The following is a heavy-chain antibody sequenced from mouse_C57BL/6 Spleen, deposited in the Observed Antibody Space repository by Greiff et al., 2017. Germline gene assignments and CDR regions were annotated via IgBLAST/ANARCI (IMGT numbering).Heavy chain of an antibody. CDR2: IWSGGST. CDR1: GFSLTSYG. J-gene: IGHJ1*03. Sequence: QVQLKESGPGLVQPSQSLSITCTVSGFSLTSYGVHWVRQSPGKGLEWLGVIWSGGSTDYNAAFISRLSISKDNSKSQVFFKMNSLQADDTARYYCARKGNWDVYFDVWGTGTTVTVSS. D-gene: IGHD4-1*01. CDR3: ARKGNWDVYFDV. V-gene: IGHV2-2*01.